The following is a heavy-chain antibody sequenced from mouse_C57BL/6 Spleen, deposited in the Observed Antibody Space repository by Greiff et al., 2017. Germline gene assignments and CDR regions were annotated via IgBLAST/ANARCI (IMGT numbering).Heavy chain of an antibody. V-gene: IGHV1-7*01. J-gene: IGHJ2*01. CDR3: ARPGVDY. CDR2: ITTSCGYN. Sequence: QVQLQQSGAELAKPGASVKLSCKASGYTFTSDWMHWVKQRPGQGLEWIGYITTSCGYNKYNQRFKDKATWTEDKSSSTAYMQLSSLTSEDSAVYYCARPGVDYWGQGTTLTVSS. CDR1: GYTFTSDW.